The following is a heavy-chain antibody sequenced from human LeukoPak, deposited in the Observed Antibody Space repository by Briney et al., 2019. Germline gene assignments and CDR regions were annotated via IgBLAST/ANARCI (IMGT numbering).Heavy chain of an antibody. J-gene: IGHJ4*02. D-gene: IGHD6-6*01. Sequence: PGGSLRLSCAASGFTFSSYGMHWVRQAPGKGLEWVAVIWYDGSNKYYADSVKGRFTISRDNSKNTLYLQMNSLRAEDTAVYYCARDLRVYSSSSPFDYWGQGTLVTVSS. V-gene: IGHV3-33*01. CDR1: GFTFSSYG. CDR2: IWYDGSNK. CDR3: ARDLRVYSSSSPFDY.